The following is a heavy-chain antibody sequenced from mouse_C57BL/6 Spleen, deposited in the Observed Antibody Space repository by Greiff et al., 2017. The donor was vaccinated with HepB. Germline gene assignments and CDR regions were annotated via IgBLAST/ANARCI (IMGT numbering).Heavy chain of an antibody. CDR2: IHPNSGST. CDR3: ERDYYGSSYGGPYFDY. D-gene: IGHD1-1*01. J-gene: IGHJ2*01. CDR1: GYTFTSYW. Sequence: QVQLQQPGAELVKPGASVKLSCKASGYTFTSYWMHWVKQRPGQGLEWIGMIHPNSGSTNYNEKFKSKATLTVDKSSSTAYMQLSSLTSEDSAVYYCERDYYGSSYGGPYFDYWGQGTTLTVAS. V-gene: IGHV1-64*01.